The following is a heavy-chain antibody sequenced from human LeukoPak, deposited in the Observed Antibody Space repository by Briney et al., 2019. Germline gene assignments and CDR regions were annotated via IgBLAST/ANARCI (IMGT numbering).Heavy chain of an antibody. J-gene: IGHJ3*02. CDR1: GFTFSDYY. V-gene: IGHV3-11*04. D-gene: IGHD2-2*01. CDR2: ISSSGSTI. Sequence: GGSLRLSCAASGFTFSDYYMSCIRQAPGKGLEWVSYISSSGSTIYYADSVKGRFTISRDNAKNSLYLQMNSLRAEDTAVYYCARGGYCSSTSCPDDAFDIWGQGTMVTVSS. CDR3: ARGGYCSSTSCPDDAFDI.